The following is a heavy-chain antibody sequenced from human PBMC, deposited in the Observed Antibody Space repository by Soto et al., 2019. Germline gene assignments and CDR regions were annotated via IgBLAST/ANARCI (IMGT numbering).Heavy chain of an antibody. J-gene: IGHJ4*02. CDR2: ISYDGSNK. D-gene: IGHD3-10*01. Sequence: GGSLRLSCAASGFTFSSYAMHWVRQAPGKGLEWVAVISYDGSNKYYPDSGKGRFTISRDNSKNTLYLQMNSLRAEDTAVYYCARAVATYYYGSGSYFDYWGQGTLVTVSS. V-gene: IGHV3-30-3*01. CDR1: GFTFSSYA. CDR3: ARAVATYYYGSGSYFDY.